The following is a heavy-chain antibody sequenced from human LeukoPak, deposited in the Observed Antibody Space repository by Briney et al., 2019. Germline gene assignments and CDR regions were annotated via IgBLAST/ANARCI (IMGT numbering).Heavy chain of an antibody. D-gene: IGHD6-13*01. CDR1: GGSISSSSYY. V-gene: IGHV4-39*07. CDR3: AREQQQLGFDY. CDR2: IYYSGST. J-gene: IGHJ4*02. Sequence: PSETLSLTCTVSGGSISSSSYYWGWIRQPPGKGLEWIGSIYYSGSTYYNPSLKSRVTISVDTSKNQFSLKLSSVTAADTAVYYCAREQQQLGFDYWGQGTLVTVSS.